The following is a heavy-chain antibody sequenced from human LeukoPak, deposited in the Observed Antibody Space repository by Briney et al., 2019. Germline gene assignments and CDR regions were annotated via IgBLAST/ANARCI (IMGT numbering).Heavy chain of an antibody. CDR3: ATPITSGDDY. V-gene: IGHV3-7*01. Sequence: GGSLRLSCAASGFTFSRYWMSWVRQAPGKGLEWVANIKQDGSEKYYVDSVKGRFTMSRDNAKNSLYLQMNSLRAEDTAVYYCATPITSGDDYWGQGTLVTVSS. J-gene: IGHJ4*02. CDR2: IKQDGSEK. D-gene: IGHD1-26*01. CDR1: GFTFSRYW.